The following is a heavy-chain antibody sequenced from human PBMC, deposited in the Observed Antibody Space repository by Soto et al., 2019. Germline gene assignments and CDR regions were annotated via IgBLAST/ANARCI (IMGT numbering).Heavy chain of an antibody. CDR2: IYPGDSDT. J-gene: IGHJ4*02. D-gene: IGHD6-19*01. V-gene: IGHV5-51*01. Sequence: PGESLKISCKGSGYSFTSYLIGWVRQMPGKGLEWMGIIYPGDSDTKYSPSFQGQVTISADKSITTAYLQWSSLKPSDTAMYYCARHLAVAATSPFDYWGQGTLVTVSS. CDR3: ARHLAVAATSPFDY. CDR1: GYSFTSYL.